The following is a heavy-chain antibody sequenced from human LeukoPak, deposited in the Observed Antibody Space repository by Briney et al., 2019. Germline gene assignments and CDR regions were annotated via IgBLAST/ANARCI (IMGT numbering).Heavy chain of an antibody. CDR1: GFTVSSNY. D-gene: IGHD4-17*01. J-gene: IGHJ4*02. V-gene: IGHV3-53*01. CDR3: ARSLKYGDYYFDY. Sequence: GGSLRLSCAASGFTVSSNYMSWVRQAPGKGLEWVSVIYSGGSTYYADSVKGRFTISRDNSKNTLYLQMDSLRAEDTAVYYCARSLKYGDYYFDYWGQGTLVTVSS. CDR2: IYSGGST.